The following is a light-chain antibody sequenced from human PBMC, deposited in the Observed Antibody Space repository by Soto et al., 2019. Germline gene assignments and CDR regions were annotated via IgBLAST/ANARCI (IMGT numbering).Light chain of an antibody. CDR3: QQYSHLIT. CDR2: DAS. J-gene: IGKJ5*01. CDR1: QDIRKY. Sequence: DIPMTQSPSSLSASIGVIVPITCQASQDIRKYLNWYQQKLGKAPTLMIYDASNLETGVPSRFSGSGSGTDFTFTISSQQPEDSATNYCQQYSHLITCGQGKRLEIK. V-gene: IGKV1-33*01.